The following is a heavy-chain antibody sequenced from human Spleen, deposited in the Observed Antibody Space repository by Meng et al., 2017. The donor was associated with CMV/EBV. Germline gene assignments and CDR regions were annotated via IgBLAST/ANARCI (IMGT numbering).Heavy chain of an antibody. CDR3: ARGLGFCSDGSCYPSNGVDV. CDR1: GGSFSGYY. D-gene: IGHD2-15*01. Sequence: GSLRLSCAVYGGSFSGYYWSWIRQPPGKGLEWIGEINHSGSTTYNPSLKSRVAISVDTSKNQVSLQLYSVTAADTAVYYCARGLGFCSDGSCYPSNGVDVWGQGTTVTVSS. CDR2: INHSGST. V-gene: IGHV4-34*01. J-gene: IGHJ6*02.